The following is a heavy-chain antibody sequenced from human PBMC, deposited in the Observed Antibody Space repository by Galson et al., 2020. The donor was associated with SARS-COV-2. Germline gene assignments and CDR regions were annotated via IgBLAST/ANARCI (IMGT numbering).Heavy chain of an antibody. CDR3: ALSRWFFDS. D-gene: IGHD2-15*01. CDR2: ISGDGSNA. Sequence: GESLKISCAASGFTFSSSRMHWVRQAPGKGLVWVSRISGDGSNADYADSVKGRFTISRDNAKNTLDLQMDGLRAEDTAVYSCALSRWFFDSWGPGTLVVVSS. CDR1: GFTFSSSR. V-gene: IGHV3-74*01. J-gene: IGHJ4*02.